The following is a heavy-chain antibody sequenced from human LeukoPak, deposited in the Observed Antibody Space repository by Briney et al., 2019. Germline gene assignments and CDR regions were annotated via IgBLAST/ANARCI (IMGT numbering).Heavy chain of an antibody. Sequence: PSETLSLTCTVSGGSISSYYCSWIRQPAGKGLEWIGCIYTSGSNNYNPSLKSRVTMSVDTSKNQFSLKLSSVTAADTAVYYCARGGLVVVVAATQDLDYYGMDVWGQGTTVTVSS. CDR1: GGSISSYY. D-gene: IGHD2-15*01. J-gene: IGHJ6*02. CDR3: ARGGLVVVVAATQDLDYYGMDV. V-gene: IGHV4-4*07. CDR2: IYTSGSN.